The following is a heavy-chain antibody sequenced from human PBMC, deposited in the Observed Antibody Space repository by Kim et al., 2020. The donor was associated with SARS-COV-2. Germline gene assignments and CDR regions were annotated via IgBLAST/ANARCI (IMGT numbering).Heavy chain of an antibody. V-gene: IGHV3-48*02. Sequence: GGSLRLSCAASGFTFSSYSMNWVRQAPGKGLEWVSYISSSSSTIYYADSVKGRFTISRDNAKNSLYLQMNSLRDEDTAVYYCARERYYYDSSGYYPHFDYWGQGTLVTVSS. CDR3: ARERYYYDSSGYYPHFDY. J-gene: IGHJ4*02. CDR1: GFTFSSYS. CDR2: ISSSSSTI. D-gene: IGHD3-22*01.